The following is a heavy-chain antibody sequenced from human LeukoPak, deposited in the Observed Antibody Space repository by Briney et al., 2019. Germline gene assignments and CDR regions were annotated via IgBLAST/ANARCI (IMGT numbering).Heavy chain of an antibody. J-gene: IGHJ1*01. V-gene: IGHV3-7*01. CDR3: TSWGDTTAEYFQR. D-gene: IGHD2-21*02. Sequence: GGSLRLSCVVSGFTFNRCWMNWVRQAPGKGLEWVAHINSDGRDTYYVDSVKGRFTISRDNAQNSMYLQMNSLRVEDTAVYYCTSWGDTTAEYFQRWGQGTLVTVSS. CDR2: INSDGRDT. CDR1: GFTFNRCW.